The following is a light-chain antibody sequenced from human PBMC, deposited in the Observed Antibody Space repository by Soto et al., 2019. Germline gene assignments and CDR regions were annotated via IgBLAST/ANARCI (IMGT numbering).Light chain of an antibody. CDR1: SGDVGSYNL. CDR2: EVS. CDR3: CSYAGSSTYV. V-gene: IGLV2-23*02. J-gene: IGLJ1*01. Sequence: QSALTQPASMSGSPGQSIAISCAGTSGDVGSYNLVSWYQQHPGKAPKLMIYEVSKRPSGVSNRFSGSKSGNTASLTISGLQTEDEADYYCCSYAGSSTYVFGTGTKVTVL.